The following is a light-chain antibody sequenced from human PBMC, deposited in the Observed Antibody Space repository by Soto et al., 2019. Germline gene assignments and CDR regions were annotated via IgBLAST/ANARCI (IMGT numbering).Light chain of an antibody. Sequence: DFQMTQCPSTLSASVGERVTITCRASQSVSTLLAWYQQKPGKAPKLLIYEASSLESGVPPRFSGRGSGTEFTLTISSLQPDDFATYYCQQYNRYSQWSFGQGTKVDI. J-gene: IGKJ1*01. CDR2: EAS. CDR3: QQYNRYSQWS. V-gene: IGKV1-5*03. CDR1: QSVSTL.